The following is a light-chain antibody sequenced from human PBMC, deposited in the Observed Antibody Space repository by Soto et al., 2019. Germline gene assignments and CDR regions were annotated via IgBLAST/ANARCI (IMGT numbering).Light chain of an antibody. CDR1: SSDIGASNF. J-gene: IGLJ1*01. CDR3: CSYAATNTFV. V-gene: IGLV2-11*01. Sequence: QSVLAQPPSVSGSPGQSITVSCTGTSSDIGASNFVSWYQHLPGRAPKVMIFDVNKRPSGVPERFSGSKSGNTASLTISGLQAEDEADYYCCSYAATNTFVFGTGTKVTVL. CDR2: DVN.